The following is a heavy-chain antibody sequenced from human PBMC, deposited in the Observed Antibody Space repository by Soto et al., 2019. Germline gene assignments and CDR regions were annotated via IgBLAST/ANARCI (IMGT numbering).Heavy chain of an antibody. CDR2: ISYSGST. CDR3: ARSVFP. CDR1: GVSLSSSNY. V-gene: IGHV4-4*02. J-gene: IGHJ5*02. Sequence: SETLSLTCAVSGVSLSSSNYWSWVRQPPGKGLEWIAYISYSGSTNYSPSLKSRVTISLDTSKNQFSLKLSSVTAADTAVYYCARSVFPWGQGTLVTVSS.